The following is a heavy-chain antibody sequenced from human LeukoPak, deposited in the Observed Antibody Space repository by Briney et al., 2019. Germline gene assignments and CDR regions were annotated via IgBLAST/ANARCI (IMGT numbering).Heavy chain of an antibody. CDR2: ISSSSSYI. Sequence: GGSLRLSCAASGFTFSSYSMNWVRQAPGKGLEWVSSISSSSSYIYYADSVKGRFTISRDNAKNSLYLQMNSLRAEDTAVYYCARDRQITMVRGVYTDAFDIWGQGTMVTVS. CDR1: GFTFSSYS. J-gene: IGHJ3*02. CDR3: ARDRQITMVRGVYTDAFDI. V-gene: IGHV3-21*01. D-gene: IGHD3-10*01.